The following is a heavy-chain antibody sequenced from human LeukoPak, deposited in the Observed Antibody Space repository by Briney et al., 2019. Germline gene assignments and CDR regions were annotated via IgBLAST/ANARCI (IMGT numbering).Heavy chain of an antibody. V-gene: IGHV3-21*01. J-gene: IGHJ3*02. Sequence: GGSLRLSCAASGFTFSSYSMNWVRQAPGKGLEWVSSISSSSYIYYADSVKGRFTISRDNAKNSLYLQMNSLRAEDTAVYYCAQLVRSFDAFDIWGQGTMVTVSS. CDR1: GFTFSSYS. CDR2: ISSSSYI. CDR3: AQLVRSFDAFDI. D-gene: IGHD1-1*01.